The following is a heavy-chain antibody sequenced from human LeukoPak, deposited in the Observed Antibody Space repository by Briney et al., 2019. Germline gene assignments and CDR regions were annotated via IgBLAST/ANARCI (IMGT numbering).Heavy chain of an antibody. Sequence: KTSETLFLTCAVYGGSFSDFYWSWIRQPPGKGLEWIGEINHAGRTNYNPSLKSRVTISIDTSKNQFSLKLNSVTAADTAIYYCASLSRRGYENYWGQGTLVTVSS. J-gene: IGHJ4*02. D-gene: IGHD6-13*01. CDR1: GGSFSDFY. V-gene: IGHV4-34*01. CDR3: ASLSRRGYENY. CDR2: INHAGRT.